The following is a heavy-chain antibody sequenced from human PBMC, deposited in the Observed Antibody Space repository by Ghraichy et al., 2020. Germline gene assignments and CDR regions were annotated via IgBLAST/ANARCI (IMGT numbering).Heavy chain of an antibody. CDR3: ARASYSLVPAAIRVIWFDP. CDR1: GGSFSGYY. D-gene: IGHD2-2*02. Sequence: SETLSLTCAVYGGSFSGYYWSWIRQPPGKGLEWIGEINHSGSTNYNPSLKSRVTISVDTSKNQFSLKLSSVTAADTAVYYCARASYSLVPAAIRVIWFDPWGQGTLVTVSS. J-gene: IGHJ5*02. CDR2: INHSGST. V-gene: IGHV4-34*01.